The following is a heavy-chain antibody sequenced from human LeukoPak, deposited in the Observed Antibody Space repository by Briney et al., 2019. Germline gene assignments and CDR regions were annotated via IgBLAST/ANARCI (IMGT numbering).Heavy chain of an antibody. CDR1: GLTFSSYG. CDR2: ISGSGGST. J-gene: IGHJ4*02. D-gene: IGHD2-2*02. Sequence: PRGSLRLSCAASGLTFSSYGMTWVRHAPGKGLEWVSAISGSGGSTYYADSMKGRFTISRDNSKNTLFLQMNSLRAEDTAVYYCAKPYIVVLPAAIHYWGQGTLVTVSS. CDR3: AKPYIVVLPAAIHY. V-gene: IGHV3-23*01.